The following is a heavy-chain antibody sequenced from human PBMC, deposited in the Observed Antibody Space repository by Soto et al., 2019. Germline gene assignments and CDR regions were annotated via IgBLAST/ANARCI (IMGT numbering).Heavy chain of an antibody. CDR2: ISFDGSNK. Sequence: QVQLVESGGGVVQPGRSLRLSCAASGFTFSSYGMHWVRQAPGKGLVWVAVISFDGSNKYYADSVKGRFTISRDNSKNPLHLQMDRLRAEDAAVYYCAKDGESGTNGLGNYFYGMDVWGQWTTVTVSS. V-gene: IGHV3-30*18. CDR3: AKDGESGTNGLGNYFYGMDV. CDR1: GFTFSSYG. J-gene: IGHJ6*02. D-gene: IGHD1-1*01.